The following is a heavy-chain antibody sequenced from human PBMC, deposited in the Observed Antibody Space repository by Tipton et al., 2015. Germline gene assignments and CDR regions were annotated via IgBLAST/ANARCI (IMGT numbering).Heavy chain of an antibody. Sequence: TLSLTCAVSGGSISSNDWWSWVRQSPGKGLEWIGEIYPRGNTIYNPSLESRVSISIDESNNQFSLNLRSVTAADTATYYCTTIFWGAGSSSGAFDFWGQGTMVTVSS. V-gene: IGHV4-4*02. D-gene: IGHD2-15*01. CDR1: GGSISSNDW. CDR3: TTIFWGAGSSSGAFDF. CDR2: IYPRGNT. J-gene: IGHJ3*01.